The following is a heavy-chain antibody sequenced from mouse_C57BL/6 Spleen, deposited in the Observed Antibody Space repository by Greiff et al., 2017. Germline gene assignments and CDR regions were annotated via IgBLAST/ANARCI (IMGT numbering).Heavy chain of an antibody. V-gene: IGHV1-26*01. Sequence: VQLQQSGPELVKPGASVKISCKASGYTFTDYYMNWVKQSHGKSLEWIGDINPNNGSTNYNAKFKSKATLTVDKSSSTAYMQLSSLTSEDSAVYYCARPLDYWGQGTTLTVSA. CDR1: GYTFTDYY. CDR3: ARPLDY. J-gene: IGHJ2*01. CDR2: INPNNGST.